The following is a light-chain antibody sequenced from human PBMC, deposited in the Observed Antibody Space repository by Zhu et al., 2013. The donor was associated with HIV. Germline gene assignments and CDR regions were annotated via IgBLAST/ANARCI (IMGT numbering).Light chain of an antibody. CDR3: QSYDSSLSAPYV. V-gene: IGLV2-14*01. CDR2: EVN. Sequence: QSALTQPASVSGSPGQSITISCTGTGSDIGGYIFVSWYQQHPGKAPKLIIYEVNSRPSGISSRFSGSKSGNTASLTISGLQPEDEADYYCQSYDSSLSAPYVFGSGTRVT. J-gene: IGLJ1*01. CDR1: GSDIGGYIF.